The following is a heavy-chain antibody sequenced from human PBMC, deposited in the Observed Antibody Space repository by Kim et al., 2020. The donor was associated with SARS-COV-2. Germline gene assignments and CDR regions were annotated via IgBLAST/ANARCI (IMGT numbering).Heavy chain of an antibody. Sequence: GGSLRLSCAASGFTFSSYSMNWVRQAPGKGLEWVSYISSSSSTIYYADSVKGRFTISRDNAKNSLYLQMNSLRAEDTAVYYCARDRGYSYGPYYYGMDVWGQGTPVTVSS. CDR3: ARDRGYSYGPYYYGMDV. CDR1: GFTFSSYS. J-gene: IGHJ6*02. V-gene: IGHV3-48*01. CDR2: ISSSSSTI. D-gene: IGHD5-18*01.